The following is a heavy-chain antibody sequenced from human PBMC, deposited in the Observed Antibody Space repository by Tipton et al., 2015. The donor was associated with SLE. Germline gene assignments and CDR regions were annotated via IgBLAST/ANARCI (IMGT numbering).Heavy chain of an antibody. CDR1: GGSISSSGYY. CDR3: ARASFIVGSTTFWFDP. J-gene: IGHJ5*02. V-gene: IGHV4-39*07. D-gene: IGHD1-26*01. Sequence: TLSLTCTVSGGSISSSGYYWGWIRQPPGKGLEWIGEINHSGSTNYNPSLKSRITISVGTSKNQFSLKLNSVTATDAAVYYCARASFIVGSTTFWFDPWGQGALVIVSS. CDR2: INHSGST.